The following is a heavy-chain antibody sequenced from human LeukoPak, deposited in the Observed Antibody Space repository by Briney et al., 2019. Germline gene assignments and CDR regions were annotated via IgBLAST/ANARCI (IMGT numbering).Heavy chain of an antibody. CDR3: ARDGIVVAAAGNVNDAFDI. CDR1: GGSFSGYY. Sequence: PSETLSLTCAVYGGSFSGYYWSWIRQPPGKGLEWIGEINHSGSTNYNPSLKSRVTISVDTSKNQFSLKLSSVTAADTAVYYCARDGIVVAAAGNVNDAFDIWGQGTMVTVSS. J-gene: IGHJ3*02. V-gene: IGHV4-34*01. CDR2: INHSGST. D-gene: IGHD6-13*01.